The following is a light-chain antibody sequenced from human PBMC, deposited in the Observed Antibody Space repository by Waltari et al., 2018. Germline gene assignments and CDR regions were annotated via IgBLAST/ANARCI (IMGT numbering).Light chain of an antibody. Sequence: DVVMTQSPLSLPVTLGQPASISCRSSQSLVHSDGNTYLNWFHKRPGQSPRRLIYKVSRRESGVPDRFSGSGSGTDFTLKISRVEAEDVGFYYCMQGTHWPRTFGQGSKVEIK. CDR1: QSLVHSDGNTY. J-gene: IGKJ1*01. CDR2: KVS. CDR3: MQGTHWPRT. V-gene: IGKV2-30*02.